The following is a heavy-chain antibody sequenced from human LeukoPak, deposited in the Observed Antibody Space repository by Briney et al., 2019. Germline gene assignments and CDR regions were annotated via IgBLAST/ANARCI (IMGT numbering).Heavy chain of an antibody. J-gene: IGHJ4*02. V-gene: IGHV4-34*01. CDR1: GASSSAYY. CDR3: ARVWGGYPFDY. D-gene: IGHD3-3*01. CDR2: VNHAGST. Sequence: SETLSLTCAVSGASSSAYYWTWIRQPPGKGLEWIGEVNHAGSTTYNPSLRSRVTISVDKSKNQFSLKLSSVTAADTAVYYCARVWGGYPFDYWGQGTLVTVSS.